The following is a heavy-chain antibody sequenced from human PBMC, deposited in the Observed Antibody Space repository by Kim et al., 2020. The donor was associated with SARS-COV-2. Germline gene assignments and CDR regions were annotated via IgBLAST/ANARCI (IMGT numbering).Heavy chain of an antibody. D-gene: IGHD6-19*01. J-gene: IGHJ4*02. CDR3: ARKSSGWRHFDY. V-gene: IGHV4-59*01. Sequence: YTPSLKRRVTISVETTKNQFSLKLSSVTAADTAVYYCARKSSGWRHFDYWGQGTLVTVSS.